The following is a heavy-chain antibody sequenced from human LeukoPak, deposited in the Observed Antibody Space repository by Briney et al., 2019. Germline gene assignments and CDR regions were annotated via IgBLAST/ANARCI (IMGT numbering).Heavy chain of an antibody. D-gene: IGHD6-6*01. Sequence: GGSLRLSCAVSGFTFSSYAMSWVRQAPGKGLEWVSAISDSGVITYYADSVKGRFTISRDISKNTLYLQMNSLRAEDTALYYCAKEIAARRDYYYYAMDVWGQGTTVTVSS. CDR2: ISDSGVIT. V-gene: IGHV3-23*01. CDR1: GFTFSSYA. J-gene: IGHJ6*02. CDR3: AKEIAARRDYYYYAMDV.